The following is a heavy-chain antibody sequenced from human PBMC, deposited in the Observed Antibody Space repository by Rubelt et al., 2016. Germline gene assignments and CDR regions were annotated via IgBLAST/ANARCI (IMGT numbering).Heavy chain of an antibody. CDR2: INHSGST. D-gene: IGHD3-22*01. J-gene: IGHJ4*02. CDR3: ARGRPKTYYYDSSGLNYFDY. V-gene: IGHV4-34*01. Sequence: QVQLQQWGAGLLKPSETLSLTCAVYGGSFSGYYWSWIRQPPGKGLEWIGEINHSGSTNYNPSLKSRVTISVDTSKNQFSLKLSSVTAADTAVYYCARGRPKTYYYDSSGLNYFDYWGQGTLVTVSS. CDR1: GGSFSGYY.